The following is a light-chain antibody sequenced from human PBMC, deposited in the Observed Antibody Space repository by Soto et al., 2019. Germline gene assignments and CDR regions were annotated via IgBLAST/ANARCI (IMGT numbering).Light chain of an antibody. J-gene: IGLJ3*02. Sequence: QSVLTQPASVSGSPGQAITISCTGTSNDVGGYNYVSWYQQHPGKAPQLIIYEVSNRPSGGSHRFAGSKSGDTASLTISGLQAEDGADYYCSSYTAFSTWVFGGETKVTVL. CDR3: SSYTAFSTWV. V-gene: IGLV2-14*01. CDR2: EVS. CDR1: SNDVGGYNY.